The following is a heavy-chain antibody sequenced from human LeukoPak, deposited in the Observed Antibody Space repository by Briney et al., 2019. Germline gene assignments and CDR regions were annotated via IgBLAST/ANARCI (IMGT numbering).Heavy chain of an antibody. Sequence: TGGSLRLSCAASRFTFSSYSMNWVRQAPGKGLEWASYISSTSSTIYYADSVKGRFTISRDNAKNSLYLQMNSLRVEDTAVYYCAKPYGSGSYNYWGQGTLVTVSS. CDR1: RFTFSSYS. CDR3: AKPYGSGSYNY. D-gene: IGHD3-10*01. CDR2: ISSTSSTI. V-gene: IGHV3-48*01. J-gene: IGHJ4*02.